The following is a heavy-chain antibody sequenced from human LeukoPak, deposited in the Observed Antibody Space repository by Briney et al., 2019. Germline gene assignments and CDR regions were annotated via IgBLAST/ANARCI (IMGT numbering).Heavy chain of an antibody. D-gene: IGHD3-22*01. CDR3: ARQTYYYDSSGYYQDY. CDR1: GGSISSSNW. J-gene: IGHJ4*02. V-gene: IGHV4-4*02. CDR2: IYHSGST. Sequence: SETLSLTCAVSGGSISSSNWWSWVRQPPGKGLEWIGEIYHSGSTNYNPSLKSRVTISVDKSKNQFSLKLSSVTAADTAVYYCARQTYYYDSSGYYQDYWGQGTLVTVSS.